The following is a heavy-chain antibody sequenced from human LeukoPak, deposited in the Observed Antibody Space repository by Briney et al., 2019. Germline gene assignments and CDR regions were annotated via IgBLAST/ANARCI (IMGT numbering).Heavy chain of an antibody. CDR1: GFTFSSYG. CDR2: IQYDASYD. V-gene: IGHV3-30*02. D-gene: IGHD1-26*01. J-gene: IGHJ4*02. CDR3: AKDFRVGARSFDY. Sequence: GGSLRLSCEASGFTFSSYGMHWVWQTPGKGLEWVSFIQYDASYDLYSDSVRGRFTISRDNSKNILYLQMNSLRTEDSAVYFCAKDFRVGARSFDYWGQGTLVTVSS.